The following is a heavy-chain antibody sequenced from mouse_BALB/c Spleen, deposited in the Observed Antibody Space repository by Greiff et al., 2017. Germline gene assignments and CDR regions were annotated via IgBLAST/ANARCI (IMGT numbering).Heavy chain of an antibody. J-gene: IGHJ3*01. Sequence: QVQLQQPGAELVMPGASVKMSCKASGYTFTDYWIHWVKQRPGQGLEWIGAIDTSDSYTSYNQKFKGKATLTVDESSSTAYMQLSSLTSEDSAVYYCARNDGNDLFAYWGQGTLVTVSA. CDR2: IDTSDSYT. CDR3: ARNDGNDLFAY. V-gene: IGHV1-69*01. D-gene: IGHD2-2*01. CDR1: GYTFTDYW.